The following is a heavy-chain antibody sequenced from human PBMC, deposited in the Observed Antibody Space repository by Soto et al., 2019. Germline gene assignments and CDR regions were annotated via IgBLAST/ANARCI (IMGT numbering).Heavy chain of an antibody. CDR2: IIPIFGTA. Sequence: SVKVSCKASGGTFSSYAISWVRQAPGQGXEWMGGIIPIFGTANYAQKFQGRVTITADESTSTAYMELSSLRSEDTAVYYCARGRGSSSSEAYYYYYGMDVWGQGTTVTVSS. D-gene: IGHD6-6*01. V-gene: IGHV1-69*13. J-gene: IGHJ6*02. CDR3: ARGRGSSSSEAYYYYYGMDV. CDR1: GGTFSSYA.